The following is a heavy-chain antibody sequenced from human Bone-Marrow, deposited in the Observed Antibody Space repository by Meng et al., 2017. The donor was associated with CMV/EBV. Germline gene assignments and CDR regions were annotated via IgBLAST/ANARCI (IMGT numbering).Heavy chain of an antibody. CDR1: GGSFSGYY. V-gene: IGHV4-59*01. CDR2: IYYSGST. CDR3: ARAGDGHYPGNP. D-gene: IGHD2-21*01. J-gene: IGHJ5*02. Sequence: SQTLSLTCAVYGGSFSGYYWSWIRQPPGKGLEWIGYIYYSGSTNYNPSLKSRVTISVDTSKNQFSLKLSSVTAADTAVYYCARAGDGHYPGNPWGQGTLVTVSS.